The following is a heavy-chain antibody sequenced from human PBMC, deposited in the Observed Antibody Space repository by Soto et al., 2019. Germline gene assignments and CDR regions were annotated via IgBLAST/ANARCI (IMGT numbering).Heavy chain of an antibody. V-gene: IGHV1-3*01. CDR1: GYTFTSYA. CDR2: INAGNGNT. J-gene: IGHJ6*02. Sequence: ASVKVSCKASGYTFTSYAMHWVRQAPGQRLEWMGWINAGNGNTKYSQKFQGRVTITRDTSASTAYMELSSLRSEDTAVYYCAREGTHIVVVTANYYYYYGMDVWGQGTTVTVSS. D-gene: IGHD2-21*02. CDR3: AREGTHIVVVTANYYYYYGMDV.